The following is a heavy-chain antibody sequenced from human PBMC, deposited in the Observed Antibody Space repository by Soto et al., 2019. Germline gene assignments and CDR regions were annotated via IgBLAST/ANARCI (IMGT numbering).Heavy chain of an antibody. Sequence: ASVKVSCKASGNTFTSNDMHWGRQAPGQGLEWMGIINPSGGSTSYAQKFQGRVTMTRDTSTSTVYMELSSLRSEDTAVYYCARDTSIMITFGRVIWPLGYWGQGTLVIVSS. D-gene: IGHD3-16*02. CDR1: GNTFTSND. J-gene: IGHJ4*02. CDR2: INPSGGST. CDR3: ARDTSIMITFGRVIWPLGY. V-gene: IGHV1-46*01.